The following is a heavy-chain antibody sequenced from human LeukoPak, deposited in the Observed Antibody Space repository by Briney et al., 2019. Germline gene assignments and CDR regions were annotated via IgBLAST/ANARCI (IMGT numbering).Heavy chain of an antibody. V-gene: IGHV4-4*07. CDR1: GGSISSYY. Sequence: SETLSLTCTVSGGSISSYYWSWIRQPAGKGLEWIGRIYTSGSTNYNPSLKSRVTMSVDTSKNQFSLKLSSVTAADTAVYYCAKSRPHNDFWSGYYPSGYYYYGMDVWGQGTTVTVSS. CDR3: AKSRPHNDFWSGYYPSGYYYYGMDV. D-gene: IGHD3-3*01. CDR2: IYTSGST. J-gene: IGHJ6*02.